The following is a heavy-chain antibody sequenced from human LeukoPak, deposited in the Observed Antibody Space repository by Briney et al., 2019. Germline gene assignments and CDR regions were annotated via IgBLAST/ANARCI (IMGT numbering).Heavy chain of an antibody. Sequence: PGGSLRLSCTASKFTFSNYGMQWVRQAPGKGLEWVAVVSSDGGTKYYADSVKGRFTISRDNSRNTLYLQMNSLRAEDTAVYYCARETGSAVGSTDFDYWGQGTLVTVS. J-gene: IGHJ4*02. CDR1: KFTFSNYG. D-gene: IGHD4-17*01. CDR3: ARETGSAVGSTDFDY. V-gene: IGHV3-30*03. CDR2: VSSDGGTK.